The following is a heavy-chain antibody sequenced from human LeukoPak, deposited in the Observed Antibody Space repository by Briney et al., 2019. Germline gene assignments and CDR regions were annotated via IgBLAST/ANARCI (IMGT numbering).Heavy chain of an antibody. CDR1: GYSFTSYW. CDR3: ARQPMLYSSSWYYYYGMDV. CDR2: IYPDDSDT. D-gene: IGHD6-13*01. J-gene: IGHJ6*02. Sequence: GESLKISCKGSGYSFTSYWIGWVRQMPGKGLEWMGIIYPDDSDTRYSPSFQGQVTISADKSISTAYLQWSSLKASDTAMYYCARQPMLYSSSWYYYYGMDVWGQGTTVTVSS. V-gene: IGHV5-51*01.